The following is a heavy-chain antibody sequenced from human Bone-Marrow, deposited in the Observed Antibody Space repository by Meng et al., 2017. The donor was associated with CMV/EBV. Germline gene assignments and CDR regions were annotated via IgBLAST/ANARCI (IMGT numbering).Heavy chain of an antibody. V-gene: IGHV1-8*03. Sequence: ASVKVSCKASGYTFTSYDINWVRQATGQGLEWMGWMNPNSGNTGYAQRFQARVTITRNTSISTAYMELSSLRSEDTAVYYCARGDHGIVVPAAPDYWGQGTLVTVSS. D-gene: IGHD2-2*01. CDR1: GYTFTSYD. J-gene: IGHJ4*02. CDR3: ARGDHGIVVPAAPDY. CDR2: MNPNSGNT.